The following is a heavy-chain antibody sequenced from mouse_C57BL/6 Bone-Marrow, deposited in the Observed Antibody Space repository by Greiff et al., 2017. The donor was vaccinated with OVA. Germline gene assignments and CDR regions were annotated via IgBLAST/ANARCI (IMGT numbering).Heavy chain of an antibody. D-gene: IGHD1-1*01. CDR1: GYSITSGYY. Sequence: VQLQQSGPGLVKPSQSLSLTCSVTGYSITSGYYWNWIRQFPGNKLEWMGYISYDGSNNYNPSLKNRISITRDTSKNQFFLKLNSVTTEDTATYYCAREGYYGSSSHWYFDVWGTGTTVTVSS. CDR2: ISYDGSN. J-gene: IGHJ1*03. V-gene: IGHV3-6*01. CDR3: AREGYYGSSSHWYFDV.